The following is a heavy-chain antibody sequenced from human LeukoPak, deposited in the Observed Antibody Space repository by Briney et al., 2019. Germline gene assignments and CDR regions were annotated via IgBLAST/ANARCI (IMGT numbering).Heavy chain of an antibody. CDR3: ARSYDSSGAGFDL. Sequence: SETLSLTCTVSGGSISSGTYYWGWIRQPPGKGLEWIGSIYYSGSTYYNPSLKSRVTISVDTSKNQFSLKLSSVTAADTAVYYCARSYDSSGAGFDLWGRGTLVTVSS. CDR2: IYYSGST. V-gene: IGHV4-39*07. CDR1: GGSISSGTYY. D-gene: IGHD3-22*01. J-gene: IGHJ2*01.